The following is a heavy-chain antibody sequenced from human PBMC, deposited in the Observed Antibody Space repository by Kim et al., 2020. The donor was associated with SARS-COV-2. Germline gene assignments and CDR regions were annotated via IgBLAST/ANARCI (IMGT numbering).Heavy chain of an antibody. V-gene: IGHV3-30*02. CDR2: K. Sequence: KYYARSVKARFTGSRDNSKNTLYLQMNRLRAEDTAVYYCAKVGSTSFNFDYWGQGTLVTVSS. CDR3: AKVGSTSFNFDY. J-gene: IGHJ4*02. D-gene: IGHD2-2*01.